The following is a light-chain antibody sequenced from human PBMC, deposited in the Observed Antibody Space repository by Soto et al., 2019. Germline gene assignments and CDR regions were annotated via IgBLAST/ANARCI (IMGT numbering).Light chain of an antibody. V-gene: IGKV4-1*01. J-gene: IGKJ1*01. Sequence: DIVMTRSPDSLAVSLGERATINCKSGQSVLYSSNNKNYLAWYQQKPGQPPKLLIYWASTRESGVPDRFSGSGSGTDFTLTITSLQAEDVAVYYCQQYYSTPRTFGQGTKVEIK. CDR1: QSVLYSSNNKNY. CDR2: WAS. CDR3: QQYYSTPRT.